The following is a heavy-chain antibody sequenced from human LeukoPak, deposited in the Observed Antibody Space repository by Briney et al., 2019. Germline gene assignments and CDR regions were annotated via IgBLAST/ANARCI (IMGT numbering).Heavy chain of an antibody. CDR1: GYNFATYW. CDR2: IYPDDSDT. V-gene: IGHV5-51*01. Sequence: GESLQISCKGSGYNFATYWIAWVRQMPGKGLEWMGMIYPDDSDTGYSPSFQGQVTISVDKSISTAYLQWSSLKASDTAMYYCAKRSRQYCSSTNCYYMDVWAKGTTVTVSS. J-gene: IGHJ6*03. D-gene: IGHD2-2*01. CDR3: AKRSRQYCSSTNCYYMDV.